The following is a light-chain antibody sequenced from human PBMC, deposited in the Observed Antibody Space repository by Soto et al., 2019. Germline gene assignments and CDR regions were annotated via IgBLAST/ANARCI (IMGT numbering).Light chain of an antibody. V-gene: IGKV4-1*01. CDR1: QSVLYSSNNKNY. J-gene: IGKJ2*01. CDR2: WAS. CDR3: QQYYSPPPYT. Sequence: DIVMTQSPDSLAVSLGERATINCKSSQSVLYSSNNKNYLTWYQQKPGQPPKLLIYWASTRESGVPDRFSGSGAGTDFTLTSSSLQAEEVAVYYCQQYYSPPPYTLGQGTKLEIK.